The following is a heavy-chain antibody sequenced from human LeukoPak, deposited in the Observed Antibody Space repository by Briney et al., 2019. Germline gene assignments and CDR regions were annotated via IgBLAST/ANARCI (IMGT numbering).Heavy chain of an antibody. D-gene: IGHD3-16*01. CDR2: ILNDGSQE. CDR3: ARDDALGDNALDI. V-gene: IGHV3-33*01. Sequence: GGSLRLSCAASGFTFSSYGMHWVRQAPGKGLEWVAVILNDGSQEKYADFVKGRFTISRDNSKNTLFLQMNSLRAEDTAVYYCARDDALGDNALDIWGQGTMVTVSS. J-gene: IGHJ3*02. CDR1: GFTFSSYG.